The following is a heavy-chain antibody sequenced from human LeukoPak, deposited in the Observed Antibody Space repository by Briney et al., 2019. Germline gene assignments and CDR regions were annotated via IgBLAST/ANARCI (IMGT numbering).Heavy chain of an antibody. CDR1: GFTFRDYY. CDR3: ATLRDYAWTH. J-gene: IGHJ4*02. D-gene: IGHD4-17*01. V-gene: IGHV3-11*06. CDR2: ISSSSHDSHT. Sequence: PGGSLRLSCAASGFTFRDYYMSWIRQAPGKGLEWVSIISSSSHDSHTNYAESVRGRFGISRDDGQNSLYLQMNSLRAEDTALYYCATLRDYAWTHWGQGTLVTVSS.